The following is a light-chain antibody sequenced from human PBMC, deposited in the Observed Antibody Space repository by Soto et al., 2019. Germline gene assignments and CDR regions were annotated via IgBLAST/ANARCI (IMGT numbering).Light chain of an antibody. CDR2: DAS. J-gene: IGKJ4*01. CDR3: QQRPNWPLT. V-gene: IGKV3-11*01. CDR1: QSISSH. Sequence: EIVLTQSPATLSLSPGERATLSCRASQSISSHLAWYQQKPGQAPRLLIYDASNRAPGIPARFSGSGSGTDVTLTISSLEPEDFAVYYCQQRPNWPLTFGGGTKVEIK.